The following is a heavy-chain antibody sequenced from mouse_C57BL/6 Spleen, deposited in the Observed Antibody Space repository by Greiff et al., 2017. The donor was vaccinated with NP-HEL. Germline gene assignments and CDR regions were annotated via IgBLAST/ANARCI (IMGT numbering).Heavy chain of an antibody. CDR2: IYPRDGST. D-gene: IGHD1-1*01. CDR3: ARSIYYYGSSYGYFDV. J-gene: IGHJ1*03. Sequence: VQLQQSGPELVKPGASVKLSCKASGYTFTSYDINWVKQRPGQGLEWIGWIYPRDGSTKYNEKFKGKATLPVVTSSRPAYMEPQSLNSEDSAVYFCARSIYYYGSSYGYFDVWGTGTTVTVSS. CDR1: GYTFTSYD. V-gene: IGHV1-85*01.